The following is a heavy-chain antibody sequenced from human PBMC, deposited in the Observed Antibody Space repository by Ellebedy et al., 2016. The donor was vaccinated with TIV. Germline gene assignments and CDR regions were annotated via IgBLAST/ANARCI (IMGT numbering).Heavy chain of an antibody. CDR3: ARAWGGSCFDY. D-gene: IGHD2-2*03. CDR1: GFSLNTSGVG. Sequence: SGPTLVKPTQTLTLTCTFSGFSLNTSGVGVGWISQPPGKDLEWPALIYWDDDKRYSPSLESRLTITKDTSKNQVVLTITNMDPVDTATYYCARAWGGSCFDYWGQGTLVTVSS. CDR2: IYWDDDK. V-gene: IGHV2-5*02. J-gene: IGHJ4*02.